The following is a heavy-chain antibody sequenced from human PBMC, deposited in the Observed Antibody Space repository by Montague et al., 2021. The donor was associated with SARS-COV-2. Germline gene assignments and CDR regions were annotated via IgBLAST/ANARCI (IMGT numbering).Heavy chain of an antibody. Sequence: SETQSLTCSVSGGSFSSGDSYWGWLRQAPGKGLEWIGDLHYAGSAYYXPSLRSRVTISADTSKNQFPLKLNSVAAADTAVYYCVATYNGNWYYFDYWGQGTLVTVSS. CDR1: GGSFSSGDSY. D-gene: IGHD6-13*01. V-gene: IGHV4-39*01. CDR2: LHYAGSA. J-gene: IGHJ4*02. CDR3: VATYNGNWYYFDY.